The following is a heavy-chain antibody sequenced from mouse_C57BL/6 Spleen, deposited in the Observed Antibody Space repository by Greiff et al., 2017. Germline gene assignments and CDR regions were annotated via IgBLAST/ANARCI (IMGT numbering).Heavy chain of an antibody. CDR1: GFNIKNTY. V-gene: IGHV14-3*01. CDR3: ARGDGYYGYARDY. J-gene: IGHJ4*01. CDR2: IAPANGNT. Sequence: VQLQQSVAELVRPGASVKLSCTASGFNIKNTYMHWVKQRPEQGLEWIGRIAPANGNTKYAPKFQGKAPITADTSSNTAYLQLSSLTSEDTAIYYCARGDGYYGYARDYWGQGTSVTVAS. D-gene: IGHD2-3*01.